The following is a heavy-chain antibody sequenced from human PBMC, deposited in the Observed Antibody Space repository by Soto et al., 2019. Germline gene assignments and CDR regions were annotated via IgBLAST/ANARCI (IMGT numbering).Heavy chain of an antibody. V-gene: IGHV3-21*01. Sequence: GGSLRLSCAASGFTFSSYSMNWVRQAPGKGLEWVSSISSSSSYIYYADSVKGRFTISRDNAKNSLYLQMNSLRAEDTAVYYCATEPLWFGELETLFEVPDWGQGTLVTGSS. CDR3: ATEPLWFGELETLFEVPD. CDR2: ISSSSSYI. J-gene: IGHJ4*02. CDR1: GFTFSSYS. D-gene: IGHD3-10*01.